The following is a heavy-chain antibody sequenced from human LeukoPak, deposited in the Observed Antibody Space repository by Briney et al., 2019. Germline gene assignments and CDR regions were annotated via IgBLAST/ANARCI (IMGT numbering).Heavy chain of an antibody. CDR2: ISGVSSYI. CDR1: GFSFSSYS. V-gene: IGHV3-21*01. Sequence: PGGSLRLSCAASGFSFSSYSMNWVRQAPGKGLGWVSSISGVSSYIYYADSVKGRFTISRDNAKNSLYLQMNSLRAEDTAVYYCAREENSSSTYWGQGTLVSVPS. D-gene: IGHD6-6*01. CDR3: AREENSSSTY. J-gene: IGHJ4*02.